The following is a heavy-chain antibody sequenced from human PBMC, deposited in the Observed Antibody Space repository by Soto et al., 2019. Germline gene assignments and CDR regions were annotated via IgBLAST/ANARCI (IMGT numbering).Heavy chain of an antibody. J-gene: IGHJ5*02. Sequence: PSETLSLTCTVSGGSISSYYWSWIRQPPGKGLEWIGYIYYSGSTNYNPSLKSRVTISVDTSKNQFSLKLSSVTAADTAVYYCARQYYYETNPQGLWFDPWGLGTLVTVSS. CDR3: ARQYYYETNPQGLWFDP. D-gene: IGHD3-22*01. CDR1: GGSISSYY. CDR2: IYYSGST. V-gene: IGHV4-59*01.